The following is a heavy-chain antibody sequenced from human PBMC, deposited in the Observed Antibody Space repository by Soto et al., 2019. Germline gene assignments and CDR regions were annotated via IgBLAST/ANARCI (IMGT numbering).Heavy chain of an antibody. Sequence: QVQLQESGPGLVKPSQTLSLTCTVSGGSISSGGYYWSWFRQHPRKGLEWIGYIYYSGSTYYNPSSKSRVTISVDTSKNQFSLKLSSVTAAGTAVYYCARGDYDSSGHLDYWGQGNLVTVSS. J-gene: IGHJ4*02. V-gene: IGHV4-31*03. D-gene: IGHD3-22*01. CDR3: ARGDYDSSGHLDY. CDR1: GGSISSGGYY. CDR2: IYYSGST.